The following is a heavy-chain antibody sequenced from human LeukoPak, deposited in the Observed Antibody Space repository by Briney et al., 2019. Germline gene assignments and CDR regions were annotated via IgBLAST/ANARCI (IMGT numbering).Heavy chain of an antibody. Sequence: GGSLRLSCAASGFTFSSYSMNWVRQAPGKGLEWVSSISSSSSYIYYADSVKGRFTISRDNAKNSLYLQMNSLRAEDTAVYYCARNVDTASNWFDPWGQGTLVTVSS. CDR3: ARNVDTASNWFDP. D-gene: IGHD5-18*01. CDR1: GFTFSSYS. V-gene: IGHV3-21*01. CDR2: ISSSSSYI. J-gene: IGHJ5*02.